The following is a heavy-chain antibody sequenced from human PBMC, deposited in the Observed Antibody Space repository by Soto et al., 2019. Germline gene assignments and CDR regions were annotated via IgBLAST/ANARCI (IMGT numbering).Heavy chain of an antibody. D-gene: IGHD3-3*01. J-gene: IGHJ4*02. V-gene: IGHV3-48*01. CDR2: ISSSSSTI. Sequence: PGGSLRLSCAASGFTFSSYSMNWVRQAPGKGLEWVSYISSSSSTIYYADSVKGRFTISRDNAKNSLYLQMNSLRAEDTAVYYCGRGLGSGYYTGKIDYWGQGTPVTSPQ. CDR3: GRGLGSGYYTGKIDY. CDR1: GFTFSSYS.